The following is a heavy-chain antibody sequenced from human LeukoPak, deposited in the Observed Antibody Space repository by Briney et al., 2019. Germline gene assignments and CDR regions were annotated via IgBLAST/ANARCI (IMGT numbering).Heavy chain of an antibody. CDR3: ARDWVAVAGTFDY. V-gene: IGHV4-39*07. CDR2: IYYSGST. Sequence: PSETLSLTCTVSGGSISSSSYYWGWIRQPPGKGLEWIGSIYYSGSTYFNPSLKSRVTISVDTPKNQFSLKLSSVTAADTAVYYCARDWVAVAGTFDYWGQGTLVTVSS. D-gene: IGHD6-19*01. J-gene: IGHJ4*02. CDR1: GGSISSSSYY.